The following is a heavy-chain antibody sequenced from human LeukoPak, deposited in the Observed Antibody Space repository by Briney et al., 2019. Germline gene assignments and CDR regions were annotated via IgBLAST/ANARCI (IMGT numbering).Heavy chain of an antibody. Sequence: GGSLRLSCAASKFTFSSYAMSWVRQAPGKGLEWVAVIWHDGGHKYYEDSVKGRFTISRDNSKNTLYLQMNSLRTDDTAVYYCARGGSTNHLDTLDIWGQGTMVTVSS. J-gene: IGHJ3*02. CDR1: KFTFSSYA. D-gene: IGHD2-2*01. CDR3: ARGGSTNHLDTLDI. V-gene: IGHV3-33*08. CDR2: IWHDGGHK.